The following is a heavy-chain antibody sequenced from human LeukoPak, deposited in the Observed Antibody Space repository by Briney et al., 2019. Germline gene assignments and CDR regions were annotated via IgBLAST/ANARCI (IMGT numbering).Heavy chain of an antibody. J-gene: IGHJ4*02. CDR2: IKSKTDGGTT. D-gene: IGHD6-19*01. V-gene: IGHV3-15*01. CDR3: TTVSQQWLVREDY. Sequence: PGGSLRLSCAASGFTFSNAWMSWVRQAPGKGLEWVGRIKSKTDGGTTDYAAPVKGRFTISRDDSKNTLYLQMNSLKTEDTAVYYCTTVSQQWLVREDYWGQGTLVTVSS. CDR1: GFTFSNAW.